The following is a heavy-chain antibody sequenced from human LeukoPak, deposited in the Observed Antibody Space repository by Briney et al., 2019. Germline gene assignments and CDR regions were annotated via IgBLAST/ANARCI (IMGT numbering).Heavy chain of an antibody. D-gene: IGHD3-22*01. J-gene: IGHJ3*02. CDR2: IYPGDSDT. V-gene: IGHV5-51*01. Sequence: GESLKISCKGSGYSFTSYWIGWVRQMPGKGLEWMGIIYPGDSDTRYSPSFQGQVTISADKSISTAYLQWSSLKASDTAMYYCARTGDSSGFRKAFDIWGQGTMVTVSS. CDR1: GYSFTSYW. CDR3: ARTGDSSGFRKAFDI.